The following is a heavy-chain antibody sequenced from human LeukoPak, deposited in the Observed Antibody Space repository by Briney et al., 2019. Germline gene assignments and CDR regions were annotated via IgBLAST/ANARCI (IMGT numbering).Heavy chain of an antibody. CDR2: ISGSGDDT. V-gene: IGHV3-23*01. Sequence: GALRLSCTASRFTVSNYAMSWVRQAPGKGLEWVSVISGSGDDTYYADSVKGRFTISRDNSKNTLYLQMNSLRAEDTAVYFCAKDRRGLGVHAFDIWGQGTMVTVSS. J-gene: IGHJ3*02. CDR3: AKDRRGLGVHAFDI. D-gene: IGHD3-16*01. CDR1: RFTVSNYA.